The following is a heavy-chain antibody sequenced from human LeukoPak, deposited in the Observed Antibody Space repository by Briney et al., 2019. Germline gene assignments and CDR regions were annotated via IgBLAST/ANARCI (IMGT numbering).Heavy chain of an antibody. CDR3: ARGSSGYDFYYFDY. CDR2: IYYSGST. D-gene: IGHD5-12*01. V-gene: IGHV4-39*07. J-gene: IGHJ4*02. CDR1: GGSISSSSYY. Sequence: PSETLSLTCTVSGGSISSSSYYWGWIRQPPGKGLEWIGSIYYSGSTYYNPSLKSRVTISVDTSKNQFSLKLSSVTAADTAVYYCARGSSGYDFYYFDYWGQGTLVTVSS.